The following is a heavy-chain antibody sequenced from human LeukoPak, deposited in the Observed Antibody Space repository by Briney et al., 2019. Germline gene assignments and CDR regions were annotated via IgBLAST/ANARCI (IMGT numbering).Heavy chain of an antibody. V-gene: IGHV3-21*01. J-gene: IGHJ4*02. Sequence: GGSLRLSCEDPGFTFSAYAMTWVRQAPGKRLEWVSSISSSGSYIYYADSVKGRFTISRDNAKNSLYLQMNSPRAEDTAVYYCARDRGGSGWYDYWGQGTLVTVSS. CDR2: ISSSGSYI. CDR3: ARDRGGSGWYDY. D-gene: IGHD6-19*01. CDR1: GFTFSAYA.